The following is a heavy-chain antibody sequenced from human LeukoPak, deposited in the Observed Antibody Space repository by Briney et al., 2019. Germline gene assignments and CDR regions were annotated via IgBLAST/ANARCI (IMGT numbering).Heavy chain of an antibody. CDR2: IWYGGSNK. CDR3: ARDRKRLHAFDI. V-gene: IGHV3-33*01. J-gene: IGHJ3*02. D-gene: IGHD4-11*01. CDR1: GFTFSSYG. Sequence: PGGSLRLSCAASGFTFSSYGMHWVRPAPGKGLEWVAVIWYGGSNKYYADSVKGRFTISRDNSKNTLYLQMNSLRAEDTAVYYCARDRKRLHAFDIWGQGTMVTVSS.